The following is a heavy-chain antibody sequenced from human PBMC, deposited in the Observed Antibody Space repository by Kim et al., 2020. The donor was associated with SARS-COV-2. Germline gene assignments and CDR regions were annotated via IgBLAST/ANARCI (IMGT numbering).Heavy chain of an antibody. Sequence: GGSLRLSCAASGFTFSSYGMHWVRQAPGKGLEWVAVISYDGSNKYYADSVKGRFTISRDNSKNTLYLQMNSLRAEDTAVYYCANDYYGSGSSTLLPYYYYYGMDVWGQGTTVTVSS. CDR1: GFTFSSYG. CDR2: ISYDGSNK. D-gene: IGHD3-10*01. CDR3: ANDYYGSGSSTLLPYYYYYGMDV. V-gene: IGHV3-30*18. J-gene: IGHJ6*02.